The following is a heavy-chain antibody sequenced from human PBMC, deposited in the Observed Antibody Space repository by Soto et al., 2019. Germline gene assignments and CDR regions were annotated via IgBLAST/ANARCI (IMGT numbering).Heavy chain of an antibody. CDR2: ISYDGTNK. J-gene: IGHJ4*01. D-gene: IGHD6-19*01. CDR1: GFMFSAYA. CDR3: ARDPSPYTSGWYGVDF. V-gene: IGHV3-30*04. Sequence: GGSLRLSCAASGFMFSAYAMLWVRQSPGKGLEWVAAISYDGTNKYYADSVKGRFTISRDNSKNTLFLQMNSLRAEDTAVYYCARDPSPYTSGWYGVDFWGHGTLVTVSS.